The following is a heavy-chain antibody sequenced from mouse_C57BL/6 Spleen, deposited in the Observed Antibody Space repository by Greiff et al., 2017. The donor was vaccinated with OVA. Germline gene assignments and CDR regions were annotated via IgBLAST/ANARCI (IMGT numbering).Heavy chain of an antibody. Sequence: VQLQQSGTVLARPGASVKMSCKTSGYTFTSYWMHWVKQRPGQGLEWIGAIYPGNSDTSYNQKFKGKAKLTAVTSASTAYMELSSLTNEDSAVYYCTRVYGSDYAMDYWGQGTSVTVSS. CDR1: GYTFTSYW. D-gene: IGHD1-1*01. J-gene: IGHJ4*01. V-gene: IGHV1-5*01. CDR3: TRVYGSDYAMDY. CDR2: IYPGNSDT.